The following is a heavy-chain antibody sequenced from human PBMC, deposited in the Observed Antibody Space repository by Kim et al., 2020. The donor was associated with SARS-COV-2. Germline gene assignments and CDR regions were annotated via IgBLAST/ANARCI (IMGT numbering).Heavy chain of an antibody. J-gene: IGHJ2*01. D-gene: IGHD4-17*01. CDR2: TYYSGST. V-gene: IGHV4-31*03. Sequence: SETLSLTCTVSGGSISSGGYYWSWIRQHPGKGLEWIGYTYYSGSTYYNPSLKSRVTISVDTSKNYFSLKLSSVTAADTTVYYCARNTDYGDYPDWYFDLWGRGTLVTVSS. CDR3: ARNTDYGDYPDWYFDL. CDR1: GGSISSGGYY.